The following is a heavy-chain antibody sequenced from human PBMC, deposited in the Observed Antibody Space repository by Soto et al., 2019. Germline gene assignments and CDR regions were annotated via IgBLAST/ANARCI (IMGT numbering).Heavy chain of an antibody. CDR2: INHSGSA. Sequence: QVQLQQSGAGLLKPSETLSLTCDVYGGSFSGYIWTWIRQTPGKGLQWIGQINHSGSANYNPSLSCRVTISVHPSTSQFSLELSSVTAADTAVYYCARGLITGRQASGGWYYFDSWGQGTQVTVSS. CDR3: ARGLITGRQASGGWYYFDS. V-gene: IGHV4-34*01. CDR1: GGSFSGYI. J-gene: IGHJ4*02. D-gene: IGHD6-19*01.